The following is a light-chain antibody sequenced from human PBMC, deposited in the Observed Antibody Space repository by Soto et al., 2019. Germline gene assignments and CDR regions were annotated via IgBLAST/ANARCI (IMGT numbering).Light chain of an antibody. CDR1: QSVPENY. Sequence: EIVLTQSPGNLSLSPGEGATLSCRASQSVPENYLAWYQQKPGQAPRLLIWGASTRAAYIPDRFSGSGSGTDFTLTISRLEPEDFAVYYCMQYGTSFYTFGPGTKVDFK. J-gene: IGKJ3*01. CDR3: MQYGTSFYT. CDR2: GAS. V-gene: IGKV3-20*01.